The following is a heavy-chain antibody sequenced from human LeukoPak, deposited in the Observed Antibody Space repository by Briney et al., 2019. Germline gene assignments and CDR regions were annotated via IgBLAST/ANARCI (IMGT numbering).Heavy chain of an antibody. CDR3: ARVRSSSPHDAFDI. D-gene: IGHD6-6*01. CDR2: ISSSSSYI. J-gene: IGHJ3*02. V-gene: IGHV3-21*01. Sequence: GGSLRLSCAASGFTFSSYSMNWVRQAPGKGLEWVSSISSSSSYIYYADSVKGRFTISRDNAKNSLYLQMNSLRAEDTAVYYCARVRSSSPHDAFDIWGQGTMVTVSS. CDR1: GFTFSSYS.